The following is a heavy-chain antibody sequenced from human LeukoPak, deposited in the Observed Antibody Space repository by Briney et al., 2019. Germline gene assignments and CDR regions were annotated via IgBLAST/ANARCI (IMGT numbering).Heavy chain of an antibody. Sequence: GGSLRLSCAASGFTFSTYSMNWVRQAPGKGLEWVSSITSSRIYIYYADSVKGRFTVSRDNSKNTLYLQMNSLRAEDTAVYYCAKVASGSYYNWPFDYWGQGTLVTVSS. CDR3: AKVASGSYYNWPFDY. J-gene: IGHJ4*02. V-gene: IGHV3-21*04. D-gene: IGHD1-26*01. CDR2: ITSSRIYI. CDR1: GFTFSTYS.